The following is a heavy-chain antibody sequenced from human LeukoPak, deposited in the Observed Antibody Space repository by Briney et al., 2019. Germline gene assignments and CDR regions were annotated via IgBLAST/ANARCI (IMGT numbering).Heavy chain of an antibody. CDR3: ARGGDYGDYSDY. CDR2: INQDGSEK. Sequence: GGSLRLSCAASGFTFSSYWRSWVRQAPGKGLEWVANINQDGSEKYYVDSVKGRFTISRDNAKNSLYLQMNSLRAEDTAVYYCARGGDYGDYSDYWGQGTLVTVSS. CDR1: GFTFSSYW. J-gene: IGHJ4*02. D-gene: IGHD4-17*01. V-gene: IGHV3-7*01.